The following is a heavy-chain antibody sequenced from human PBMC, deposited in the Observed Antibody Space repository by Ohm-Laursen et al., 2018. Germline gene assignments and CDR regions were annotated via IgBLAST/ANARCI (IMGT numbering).Heavy chain of an antibody. CDR1: GYTFTGYY. CDR2: INPNSGGT. J-gene: IGHJ4*02. Sequence: SVKVSCKASGYTFTGYYMHWVRQAPGQGLEWMGWINPNSGGTNYAQKFQGRVTMTRDTSISTAYMELSRLRSDDTAVYYCAAHDYGGNHYFDYWGQGTLVTVSS. D-gene: IGHD4-23*01. V-gene: IGHV1-2*02. CDR3: AAHDYGGNHYFDY.